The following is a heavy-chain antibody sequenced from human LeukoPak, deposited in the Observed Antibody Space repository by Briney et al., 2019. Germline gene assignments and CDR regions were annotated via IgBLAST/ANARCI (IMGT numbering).Heavy chain of an antibody. CDR1: GFTFSSYG. Sequence: GGSLRLSCAASGFTFSSYGMHWVRQAPGKGLEWVAVIWYDGSNKYYADSVKGRFTISRDNSKNTLYLQMNSLRAEDTAVYCCARETLSDYYDSSGSYFDYWGQGTLVTVSS. V-gene: IGHV3-33*08. D-gene: IGHD3-22*01. CDR3: ARETLSDYYDSSGSYFDY. CDR2: IWYDGSNK. J-gene: IGHJ4*02.